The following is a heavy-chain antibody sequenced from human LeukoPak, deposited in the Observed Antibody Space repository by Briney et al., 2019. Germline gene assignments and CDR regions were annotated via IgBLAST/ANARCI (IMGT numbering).Heavy chain of an antibody. J-gene: IGHJ6*02. D-gene: IGHD4-23*01. V-gene: IGHV3-74*01. CDR2: INNDGSST. CDR3: ARGQDGGAAGYGMDV. Sequence: GGSLGLSCAASGFTFSSYWMHWVRQAPGKGLVWVSRINNDGSSTNYADSVKGRFTISRDNAKNTLYLQMNSLRVEDTAVYYCARGQDGGAAGYGMDVWGQGTTVTVSS. CDR1: GFTFSSYW.